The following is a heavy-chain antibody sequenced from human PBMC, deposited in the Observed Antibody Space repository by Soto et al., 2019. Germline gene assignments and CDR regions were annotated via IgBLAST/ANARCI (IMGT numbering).Heavy chain of an antibody. CDR2: IIPIFGTR. Sequence: QVQLVQSGAEVKKPGSSVKVSCKVTGGTHSSYAITWVRQAPGQGLEWMGGIIPIFGTRDYAKKFQGRVTITADPSTSTAYLELSGLTSDDTAVYYCARDGSDYSTSGHYDPWGQGTLVTVSS. CDR3: ARDGSDYSTSGHYDP. V-gene: IGHV1-69*01. J-gene: IGHJ5*02. D-gene: IGHD3-22*01. CDR1: GGTHSSYA.